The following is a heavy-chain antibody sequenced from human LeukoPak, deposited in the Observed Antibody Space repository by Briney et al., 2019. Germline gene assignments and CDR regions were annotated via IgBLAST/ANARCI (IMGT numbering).Heavy chain of an antibody. V-gene: IGHV3-7*03. J-gene: IGHJ6*02. D-gene: IGHD3-16*01. CDR3: ARGGGLDV. CDR2: INHNGDVN. CDR1: GFTFSSYW. Sequence: GGSLRLSCAASGFTFSSYWMNWARQAPGKGLEWVASINHNGDVNYYVDSVKGRFTTSRDNAKNSLYLQMSNLRAEDTAVYFCARGGGLDVWGQGATVTVSS.